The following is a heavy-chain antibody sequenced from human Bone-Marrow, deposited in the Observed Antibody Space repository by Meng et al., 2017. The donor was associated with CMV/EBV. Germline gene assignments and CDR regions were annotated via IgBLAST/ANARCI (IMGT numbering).Heavy chain of an antibody. V-gene: IGHV3-30-3*01. CDR3: ARGTGVAPVDGMDV. CDR1: GFTFSSYA. CDR2: ISYDGSNK. Sequence: GESLKIFCAASGFTFSSYAMHWVRQAPGKGLEWVAVISYDGSNKYYADSVKGRFTISRDNSKNTLYLQMNSLRAEDTAVYYCARGTGVAPVDGMDVWGQGTTVTVSS. D-gene: IGHD1-14*01. J-gene: IGHJ6*02.